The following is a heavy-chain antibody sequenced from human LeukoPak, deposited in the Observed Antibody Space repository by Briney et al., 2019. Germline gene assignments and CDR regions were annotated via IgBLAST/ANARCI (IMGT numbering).Heavy chain of an antibody. CDR3: ARDPPYCSSTSCYTEGDY. Sequence: TGGSLRLSCAASGFTFSSYSMNWVRQAPGKGLEWVSSISSSSSYIYYADSVKGRFTISGDNAKNSLYLQMNSLRAEDTAVYYCARDPPYCSSTSCYTEGDYWGQGTLVTVSS. D-gene: IGHD2-2*02. V-gene: IGHV3-21*01. CDR1: GFTFSSYS. J-gene: IGHJ4*02. CDR2: ISSSSSYI.